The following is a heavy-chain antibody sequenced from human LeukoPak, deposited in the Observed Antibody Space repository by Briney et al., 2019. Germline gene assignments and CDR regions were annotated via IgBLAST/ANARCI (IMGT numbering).Heavy chain of an antibody. D-gene: IGHD1-26*01. V-gene: IGHV3-7*01. CDR1: GFTFSSYW. CDR2: IKQDGSDN. J-gene: IGHJ4*02. CDR3: ARGRIVGAWGFDY. Sequence: GSLLLSCAASGFTFSSYWMSWVRRAPGEGGEWVANIKQDGSDNYYVDSVEGRFTISRDNARNSLYLQMNSLRAEDTAVYYCARGRIVGAWGFDYWGQGTLVTVSS.